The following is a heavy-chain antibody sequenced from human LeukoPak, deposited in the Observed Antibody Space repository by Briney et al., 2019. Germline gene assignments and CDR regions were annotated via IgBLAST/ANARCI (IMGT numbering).Heavy chain of an antibody. CDR3: ATGTHYDLLPL. D-gene: IGHD3-9*01. Sequence: ASVKVSCTVSGYSVTELSTHSVRHASGKGLEWMGGFAPGSGEIIYEQKFQDRVTMTEDTSTDTAYMELSSLRSEDTALYFCATGTHYDLLPLWGQGTMVTVSS. V-gene: IGHV1-24*01. J-gene: IGHJ4*02. CDR2: FAPGSGEI. CDR1: GYSVTELS.